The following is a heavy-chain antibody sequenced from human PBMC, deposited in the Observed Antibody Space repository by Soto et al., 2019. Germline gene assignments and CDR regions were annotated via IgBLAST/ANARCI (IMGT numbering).Heavy chain of an antibody. CDR1: GFAFRSYN. D-gene: IGHD6-19*01. J-gene: IGHJ4*02. CDR2: ISSGSSNI. Sequence: EVQLVESGGGLVKPGGSLTLSCAASGFAFRSYNMNWVRQAPGKGLEWVASISSGSSNIYYADSVKGRFTISRDNAKNSLFLQMDSLSAEDTAVYYCASATVAAATFDFWGQGTLVTVSS. CDR3: ASATVAAATFDF. V-gene: IGHV3-21*01.